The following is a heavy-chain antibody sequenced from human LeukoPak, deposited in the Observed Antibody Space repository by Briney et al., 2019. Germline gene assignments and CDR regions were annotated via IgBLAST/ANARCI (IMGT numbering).Heavy chain of an antibody. CDR1: GFTVSSNY. CDR2: IYSGGST. J-gene: IGHJ6*02. CDR3: ARYSSSWYSFSPYGMDV. Sequence: PGGSLRLCCAASGFTVSSNYMSWVRQAPGKGLEWVSVIYSGGSTYYADSVKGRFTISRDNSKNTLYLQMNSLRAEDTAVYYCARYSSSWYSFSPYGMDVWGQGTTVTVSS. V-gene: IGHV3-53*01. D-gene: IGHD6-13*01.